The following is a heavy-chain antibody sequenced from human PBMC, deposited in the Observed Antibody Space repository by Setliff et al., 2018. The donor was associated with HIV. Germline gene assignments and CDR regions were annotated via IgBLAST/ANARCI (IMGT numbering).Heavy chain of an antibody. V-gene: IGHV1-18*01. CDR3: ARDEQYQLLLDY. D-gene: IGHD2-2*01. CDR1: GYSFTSYG. Sequence: GASVKVSCKAFGYSFTSYGISWVRQAPGQGFEWMGWISTYNGNINYAQKVQGRVTMTTDTPTNTVYMELRSLRSDDTAVYYCARDEQYQLLLDYWGQGTLVTVSS. CDR2: ISTYNGNI. J-gene: IGHJ4*02.